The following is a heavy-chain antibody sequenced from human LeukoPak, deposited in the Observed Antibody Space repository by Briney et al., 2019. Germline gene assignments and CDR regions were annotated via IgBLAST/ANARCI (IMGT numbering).Heavy chain of an antibody. CDR2: ISYDGSNK. Sequence: GGSLRLSCAASGFIFSNYAMHWVRQAPGKGLEWVAVISYDGSNKYYADSVKGRFTISRDNAKNSLYLQMNSLRAEDTAVYYCARDFLRSYYNYWGQGALVTVSS. CDR1: GFIFSNYA. V-gene: IGHV3-30*04. J-gene: IGHJ4*02. CDR3: ARDFLRSYYNY. D-gene: IGHD1-26*01.